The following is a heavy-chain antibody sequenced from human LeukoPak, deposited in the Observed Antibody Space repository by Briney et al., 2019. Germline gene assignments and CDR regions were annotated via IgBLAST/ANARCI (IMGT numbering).Heavy chain of an antibody. V-gene: IGHV4-38-2*02. CDR2: IYHSGST. D-gene: IGHD2-2*01. CDR1: GYSISSGYY. Sequence: SETLSLTCTVSGYSISSGYYWGWIRQPPGKGLEWIGSIYHSGSTYYNPSLKSRVTISVDTSKNQFSLKLSSVTAADTAVYYCARDIRSSDIVVVPAATTYYFDYWGQGTLVTVSS. J-gene: IGHJ4*02. CDR3: ARDIRSSDIVVVPAATTYYFDY.